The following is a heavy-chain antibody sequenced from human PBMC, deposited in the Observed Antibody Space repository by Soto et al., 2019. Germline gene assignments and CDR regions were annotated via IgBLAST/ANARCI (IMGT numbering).Heavy chain of an antibody. V-gene: IGHV1-8*01. CDR2: MNPNSGNT. CDR3: ARVTMVRGILSHYYYGMDV. CDR1: GYTFTSYD. J-gene: IGHJ6*02. D-gene: IGHD3-10*01. Sequence: QVQLVQSGAEVKKPGASVKVSCKASGYTFTSYDINGVRQATGQGLEWMGWMNPNSGNTGYAQKFQGRVTMTRNTSISTAYMELSSLRSEDTAVYYCARVTMVRGILSHYYYGMDVWGQGTTVTVSS.